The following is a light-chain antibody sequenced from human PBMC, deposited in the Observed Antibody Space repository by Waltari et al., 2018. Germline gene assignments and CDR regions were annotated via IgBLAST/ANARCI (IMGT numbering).Light chain of an antibody. Sequence: DIQMTQSPSTLSASVGDRVTITCRASQSISSWLAWYQQKPGKAPKLLIYKASSLESGVPSRFSGSGSGTEFTLTISSLQPDDFATYYCQQSYSTSRTFGQGTKVEIK. CDR1: QSISSW. CDR3: QQSYSTSRT. V-gene: IGKV1-5*03. J-gene: IGKJ1*01. CDR2: KAS.